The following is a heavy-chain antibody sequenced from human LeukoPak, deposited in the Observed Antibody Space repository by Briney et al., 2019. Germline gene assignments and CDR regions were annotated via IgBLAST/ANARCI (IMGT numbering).Heavy chain of an antibody. J-gene: IGHJ5*02. D-gene: IGHD2-21*02. CDR2: NYYSGST. V-gene: IGHV4-59*01. Sequence: SETLSLTCTVSGGSISSYYWSWIRQPPGKGLEWIGYNYYSGSTNYNPSLKSRVTISVDTSKNQFSLKLSSVTAADTAVYYCARVVVATPGRWFDPWGQGTLVTVSS. CDR1: GGSISSYY. CDR3: ARVVVATPGRWFDP.